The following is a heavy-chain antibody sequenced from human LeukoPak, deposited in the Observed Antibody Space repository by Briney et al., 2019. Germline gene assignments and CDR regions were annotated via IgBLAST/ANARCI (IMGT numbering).Heavy chain of an antibody. CDR3: AKEERAAAGRDFEY. J-gene: IGHJ4*02. D-gene: IGHD6-13*01. CDR2: ISGGGGNT. Sequence: PGGSLRLSCAASGFTFSNYAMSWVRQAPGKGLEWVPSISGGGGNTYYADSVKGRFTISRDNSKNTVDLQMNSLRAEDTAVYYCAKEERAAAGRDFEYWGQGILVTVSS. V-gene: IGHV3-23*01. CDR1: GFTFSNYA.